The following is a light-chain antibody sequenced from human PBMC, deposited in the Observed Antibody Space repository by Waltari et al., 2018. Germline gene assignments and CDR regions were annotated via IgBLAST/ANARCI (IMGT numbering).Light chain of an antibody. CDR2: EVN. Sequence: SVLTQMASVSGSPGQSITISCTGTSSDIGSYNIVSWYQQHPGKAPKPMIYEVNRRPSWVSDLFSCSKSGNTASLTISGLQSGDEADYHCCSYAGGLFWVFGGGTKLTVL. J-gene: IGLJ3*02. V-gene: IGLV2-23*02. CDR3: CSYAGGLFWV. CDR1: SSDIGSYNI.